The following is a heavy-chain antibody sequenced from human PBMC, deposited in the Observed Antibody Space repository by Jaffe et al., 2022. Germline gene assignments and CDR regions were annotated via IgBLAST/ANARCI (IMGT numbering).Heavy chain of an antibody. CDR2: ISYNGDT. Sequence: QVQLQESGPGLVKPSETLSLTCTVSGASVSSYLWSWLRQSPGKGLEWLAYISYNGDTNYNPSLKTRVTISLDTPKNQFSLKLSSVTAADTAVYYCAGLGKYFQKWGQGTLVTVSS. J-gene: IGHJ1*01. V-gene: IGHV4-59*02. CDR1: GASVSSYL. D-gene: IGHD1-1*01. CDR3: AGLGKYFQK.